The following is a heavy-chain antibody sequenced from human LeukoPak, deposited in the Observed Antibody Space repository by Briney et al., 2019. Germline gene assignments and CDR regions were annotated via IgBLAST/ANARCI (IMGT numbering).Heavy chain of an antibody. CDR3: ARDGNYDSSGYHSGYYYYYGMDV. D-gene: IGHD3-22*01. Sequence: GASVKVSCKASGYTFTSYGISWVRRAPGQGLEWMGWISAYNGNTNYAQKLQGRVTMTTDTSTSTAYMELRSLRSDDTAVYYCARDGNYDSSGYHSGYYYYYGMDVWGQGTTVTVSS. V-gene: IGHV1-18*01. CDR1: GYTFTSYG. CDR2: ISAYNGNT. J-gene: IGHJ6*02.